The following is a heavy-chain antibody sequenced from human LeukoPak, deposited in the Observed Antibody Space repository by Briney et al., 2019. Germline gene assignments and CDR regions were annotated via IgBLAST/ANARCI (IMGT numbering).Heavy chain of an antibody. V-gene: IGHV1-69*06. J-gene: IGHJ4*02. CDR2: IIPIFGTA. D-gene: IGHD3-10*01. CDR3: ATVGLLWFGELPSDY. Sequence: SVKVSCKASGGTFSSYAISWVRQAPGQGLEWMGGIIPIFGTANYAQKFQGRVTMTEDTSTDTAYMELSSLRSEDTAVYYCATVGLLWFGELPSDYWGQGTLVTVSS. CDR1: GGTFSSYA.